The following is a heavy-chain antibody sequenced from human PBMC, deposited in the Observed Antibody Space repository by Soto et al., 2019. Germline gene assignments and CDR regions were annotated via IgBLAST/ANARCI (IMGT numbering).Heavy chain of an antibody. D-gene: IGHD3-10*01. CDR2: IYNNGNS. J-gene: IGHJ4*02. V-gene: IGHV4-39*01. Sequence: SETLSLTCTVSGGSVSSSTYYWGWIRQPPGKGLEWIGTIYNNGNSYYSPSLKSRVTISVDTSKNQFSLKLNSVSAAETAVYYCARHLYSYGSGSYFDFWGQGTLVTAPQ. CDR1: GGSVSSSTYY. CDR3: ARHLYSYGSGSYFDF.